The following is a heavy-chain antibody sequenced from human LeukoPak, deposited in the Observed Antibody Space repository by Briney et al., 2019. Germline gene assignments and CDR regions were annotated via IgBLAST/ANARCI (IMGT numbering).Heavy chain of an antibody. V-gene: IGHV1-2*02. CDR2: INPNTGGA. Sequence: ASVKVSCKASGYTFTDYYMLWVRQAPGQGLEWMGWINPNTGGARYAHNFQGRVTMTRDTSISTAYMELIRLTSDDTAVYYCARGTDYYDPSSYYPDFWGQGTLVTVSS. D-gene: IGHD3-22*01. CDR1: GYTFTDYY. CDR3: ARGTDYYDPSSYYPDF. J-gene: IGHJ4*02.